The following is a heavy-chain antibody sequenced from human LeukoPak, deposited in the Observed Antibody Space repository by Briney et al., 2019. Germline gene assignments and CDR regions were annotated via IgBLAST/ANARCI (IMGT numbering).Heavy chain of an antibody. CDR2: IYYSGTT. Sequence: SQTPSLTCTVSGGSISSGGYYWSWIRQHPGKGLEWIGSIYYSGTTYYNPSLKSRLNISGDTSENQFSLNLSSVTAADTAVYYCARGGVVAYFQYWGQGALVTVSS. V-gene: IGHV4-31*03. D-gene: IGHD3-3*01. CDR1: GGSISSGGYY. CDR3: ARGGVVAYFQY. J-gene: IGHJ1*01.